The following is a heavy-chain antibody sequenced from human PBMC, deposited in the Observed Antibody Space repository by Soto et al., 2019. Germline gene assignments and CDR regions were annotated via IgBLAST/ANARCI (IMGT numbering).Heavy chain of an antibody. CDR2: ISYDGGNK. Sequence: GGSLRLSCAASGFTFSSYGMHWVRQAPGKGLEWVAVISYDGGNKYYADSVKGRFTISRDNPKNTLYLQMNSLRPEDTAVYYCAKVLGYCTSSSCSREAFYHYGMDVWGQGTTVTVSS. J-gene: IGHJ6*02. V-gene: IGHV3-30*18. CDR1: GFTFSSYG. CDR3: AKVLGYCTSSSCSREAFYHYGMDV. D-gene: IGHD2-2*01.